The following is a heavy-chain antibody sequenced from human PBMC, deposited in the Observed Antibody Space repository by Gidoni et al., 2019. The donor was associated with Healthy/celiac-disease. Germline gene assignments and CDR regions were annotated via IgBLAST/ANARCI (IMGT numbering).Heavy chain of an antibody. CDR3: ARRVVVVAATPFRTEEHWFDP. V-gene: IGHV4-39*01. Sequence: QLQLQESGPGLVKPSETLSLTCTVSGGSISSSSYYWGWIRQPPGKGLEWIGSIYYSGSTYYNPSLKSRVTISVDTSKSQFSLKLSSVTAADTAVYYCARRVVVVAATPFRTEEHWFDPWGQGTLVTVSS. CDR1: GGSISSSSYY. CDR2: IYYSGST. D-gene: IGHD2-15*01. J-gene: IGHJ5*02.